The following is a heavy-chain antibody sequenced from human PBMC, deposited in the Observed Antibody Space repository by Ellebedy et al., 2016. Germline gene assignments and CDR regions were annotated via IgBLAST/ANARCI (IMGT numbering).Heavy chain of an antibody. D-gene: IGHD3-3*01. CDR1: GYNFNDYI. J-gene: IGHJ3*02. V-gene: IGHV7-4-1*02. CDR3: ARDNEIDFWSAFVRRYAFDI. Sequence: ASVKVSCKASGYNFNDYIINWVRQAPGQGLEWMGWINTNTGNPTYAQGFTGRFVFSLDTSVSTAYLQISSLKAGDTAVYYCARDNEIDFWSAFVRRYAFDIWGQGTMVTVSS. CDR2: INTNTGNP.